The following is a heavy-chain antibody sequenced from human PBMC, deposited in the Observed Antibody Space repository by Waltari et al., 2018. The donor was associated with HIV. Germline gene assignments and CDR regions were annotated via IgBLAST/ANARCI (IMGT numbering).Heavy chain of an antibody. J-gene: IGHJ4*02. D-gene: IGHD3-16*02. CDR3: ARDLGIMITFGGVIEVDY. CDR1: GYTFTGYY. V-gene: IGHV1-2*02. CDR2: INPNSGGT. Sequence: QVQLVQSGAEVKKPGASVKVSCTASGYTFTGYYMHWVPQAPGPGLEWMGWINPNSGGTNYAQKFQGRVTMTRDTSISTAYMELSRLRSDDTAVYYCARDLGIMITFGGVIEVDYWGQGTLVTVSS.